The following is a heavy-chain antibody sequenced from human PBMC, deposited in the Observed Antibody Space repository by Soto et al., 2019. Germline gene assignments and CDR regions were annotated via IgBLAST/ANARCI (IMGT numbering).Heavy chain of an antibody. V-gene: IGHV3-30*18. J-gene: IGHJ6*02. Sequence: QVQLVESGGGVVQPGRSLRLSCAASGFTFSSYGMHWVRQATGKGLEWVAVISYDGSNKYYAGSVKGRFTISRDNSKNTLYLQMNSLRAEDTAVYYCAKDWVYSSSWFPYYYYGMDVWGQGTTVTVSS. CDR3: AKDWVYSSSWFPYYYYGMDV. D-gene: IGHD6-13*01. CDR2: ISYDGSNK. CDR1: GFTFSSYG.